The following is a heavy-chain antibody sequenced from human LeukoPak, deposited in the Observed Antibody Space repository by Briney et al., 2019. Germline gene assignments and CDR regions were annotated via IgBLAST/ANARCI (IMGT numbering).Heavy chain of an antibody. CDR3: ARDLGQRLYCTNGVCDNWFDP. V-gene: IGHV3-7*01. CDR2: IKQDGSEK. Sequence: GGSLRLSCAASGFTFSSYWMSGVRQGPGKGLEWVANIKQDGSEKYYVDSVKGRFTISRDNAKNSLYLQMNSLRAEDTAVYYCARDLGQRLYCTNGVCDNWFDPWGQGTLVTVSS. J-gene: IGHJ5*02. CDR1: GFTFSSYW. D-gene: IGHD2-8*01.